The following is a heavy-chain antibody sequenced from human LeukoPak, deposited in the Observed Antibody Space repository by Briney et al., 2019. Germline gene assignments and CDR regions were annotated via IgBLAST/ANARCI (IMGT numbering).Heavy chain of an antibody. J-gene: IGHJ4*02. D-gene: IGHD6-19*01. Sequence: SETLSLTCAVSSGSINSHYWGWIRQPPGKGLQWIGDIYSTGKNNYNPSLKSRVTISLDTSKSHLSLNLTSVLAADTATYYRVRRDTGWNYFDYWGQGILVTVSS. CDR3: VRRDTGWNYFDY. CDR2: IYSTGKN. CDR1: SGSINSHY. V-gene: IGHV4-4*08.